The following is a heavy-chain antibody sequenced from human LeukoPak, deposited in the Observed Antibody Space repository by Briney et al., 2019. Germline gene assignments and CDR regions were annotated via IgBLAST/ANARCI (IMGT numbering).Heavy chain of an antibody. Sequence: GGSLRLSCAASGFTFSTYSMHWVRQAPGKGLVWVSRISSDGSSTNYADSVKGRFTISRDNAKNTLYLQMNSLRAEDTAVYHCARVPRSGWWKNWFDPWGQGTLVTVSS. D-gene: IGHD6-19*01. CDR1: GFTFSTYS. V-gene: IGHV3-74*01. CDR3: ARVPRSGWWKNWFDP. CDR2: ISSDGSST. J-gene: IGHJ5*02.